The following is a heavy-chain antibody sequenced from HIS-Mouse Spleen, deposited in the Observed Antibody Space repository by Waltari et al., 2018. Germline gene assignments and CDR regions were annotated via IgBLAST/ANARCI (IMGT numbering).Heavy chain of an antibody. V-gene: IGHV4-39*07. CDR1: GGSISRSRYY. CDR3: AREIPYSSSWYDWYFDL. Sequence: QLQLQESGPGLVKPSETLSLTCTVSGGSISRSRYYWGWIRQPPGTGLGGIGSIYYSGSTYYHPSLKGRVTISVDTSKDPFSLKLSSVTAADTAVYYCAREIPYSSSWYDWYFDLWGRGTLVTVSS. D-gene: IGHD6-13*01. J-gene: IGHJ2*01. CDR2: IYYSGST.